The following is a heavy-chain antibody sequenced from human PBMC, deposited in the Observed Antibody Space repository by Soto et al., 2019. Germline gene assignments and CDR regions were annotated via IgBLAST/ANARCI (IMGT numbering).Heavy chain of an antibody. J-gene: IGHJ6*02. CDR2: ISGSGGST. D-gene: IGHD3-10*01. Sequence: EVQLLESGGGLVQPGGSLRLSCAASGFTFSNYAMTWVRQAPGKGLEWVSAISGSGGSTYYADSVKVRFTISRDNPRNTLYLQMNSLGAEDTAVYYCAKVRGFYCYYGMDVWGQGTTVAVSS. CDR1: GFTFSNYA. CDR3: AKVRGFYCYYGMDV. V-gene: IGHV3-23*01.